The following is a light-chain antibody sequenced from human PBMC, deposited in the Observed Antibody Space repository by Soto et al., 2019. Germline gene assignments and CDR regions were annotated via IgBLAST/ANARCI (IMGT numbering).Light chain of an antibody. J-gene: IGKJ4*01. CDR1: QSVRSSH. V-gene: IGKV3-20*01. CDR3: QQYSSSPLT. CDR2: GAS. Sequence: EIVLTQSPDTLSLSPGERATLSCRASQSVRSSHLVWYQQKPGQAPRLLIYGASSRATGIPDRFSGSGSGTDFTLTVSRLEPEDFAVYYCQQYSSSPLTFGGGTKVEIK.